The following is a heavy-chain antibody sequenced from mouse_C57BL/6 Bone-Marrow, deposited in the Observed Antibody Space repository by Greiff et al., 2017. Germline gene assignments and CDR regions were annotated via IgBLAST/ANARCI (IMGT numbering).Heavy chain of an antibody. CDR2: IYPGGGYT. J-gene: IGHJ2*01. CDR1: GYTFTNYW. V-gene: IGHV1-63*01. CDR3: AREVDGYHY. Sequence: VQLQESGAELVRPGTSVKMSCKASGYTFTNYWIGWAKQRPGHGLEWIGDIYPGGGYTNYNEKFKGKSTLTADKSSSTAYMQFSRLTSADSAIYYCAREVDGYHYWGQGTTLTVSS. D-gene: IGHD2-3*01.